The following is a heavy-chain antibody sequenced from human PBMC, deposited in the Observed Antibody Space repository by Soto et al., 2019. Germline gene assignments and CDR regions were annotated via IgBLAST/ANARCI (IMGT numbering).Heavy chain of an antibody. CDR3: TRLPVIWKVAFDI. CDR2: IYYSGST. Sequence: SEILCLLCTVFGGSISSSSYHRGWIRQPPGKGLEWIGSIYYSGSTYYNPSLKSRVTISVDTSKNQFSLKLSSVTAADTAVYYCTRLPVIWKVAFDIWGQGTMVTVSS. D-gene: IGHD3-16*02. V-gene: IGHV4-39*01. CDR1: GGSISSSSYH. J-gene: IGHJ3*02.